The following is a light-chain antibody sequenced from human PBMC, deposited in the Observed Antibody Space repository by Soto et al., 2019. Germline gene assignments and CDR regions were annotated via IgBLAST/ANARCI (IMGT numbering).Light chain of an antibody. CDR2: DVS. V-gene: IGLV2-11*01. Sequence: ALTQPRSVSGSPGQSVTISCTGTSSDVGGYNYVSWYQQHPGKAPKVMIYDVSERPSGVPDRFSGSKSGNTASLTISGLQAEDEADYYCCSYAGSPRYVLGTGTKVTVL. CDR1: SSDVGGYNY. J-gene: IGLJ1*01. CDR3: CSYAGSPRYV.